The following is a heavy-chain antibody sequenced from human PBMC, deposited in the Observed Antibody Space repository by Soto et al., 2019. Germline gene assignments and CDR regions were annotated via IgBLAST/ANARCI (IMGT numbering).Heavy chain of an antibody. CDR2: IYYSGST. CDR3: ARVRFLEWLHPPYMDV. CDR1: GGSLRSYF. J-gene: IGHJ6*03. V-gene: IGHV4-59*01. D-gene: IGHD3-3*01. Sequence: PSETLPLPCPVSGGSLRSYFWSWIPPPPGKGLEWIGYIYYSGSTNYNPPLKSRVTISVDTSKNQFSLKLSSVTAADTAVYYCARVRFLEWLHPPYMDVWGKGTTVTVSS.